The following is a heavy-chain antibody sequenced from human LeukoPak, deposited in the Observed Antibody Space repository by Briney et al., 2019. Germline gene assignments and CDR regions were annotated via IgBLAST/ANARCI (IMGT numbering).Heavy chain of an antibody. CDR2: IYYSGST. Sequence: SETLSLTCTVSGGSISSYYWSWIRQPPGKGLEWIGYIYYSGSTNYNPSLKSRVTISVDTSKNQFSLKLSSVTAADTAVYYCARVDFQRIAVAARSFDYWGQGTLVTVSS. J-gene: IGHJ4*02. CDR1: GGSISSYY. D-gene: IGHD6-19*01. CDR3: ARVDFQRIAVAARSFDY. V-gene: IGHV4-59*01.